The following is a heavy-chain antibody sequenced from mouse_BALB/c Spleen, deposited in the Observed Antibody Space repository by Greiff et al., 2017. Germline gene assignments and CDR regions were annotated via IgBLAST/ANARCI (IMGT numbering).Heavy chain of an antibody. V-gene: IGHV1-80*01. Sequence: VQVVESGAELVRPGSSVKISCKASGYAFSSYWMNWVKQRPGQGLEWIGQIYPGDGDTNYNGKFKGKATLTADKSSSTAYMQLSSLTSEDSAVYFCARRGYYYGSSYYAMDYWGQGTSVTVSA. CDR2: IYPGDGDT. D-gene: IGHD1-1*01. J-gene: IGHJ4*01. CDR3: ARRGYYYGSSYYAMDY. CDR1: GYAFSSYW.